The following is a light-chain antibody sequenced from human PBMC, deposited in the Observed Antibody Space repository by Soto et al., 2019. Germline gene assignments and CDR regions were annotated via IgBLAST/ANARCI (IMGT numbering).Light chain of an antibody. Sequence: HSVLTQPPSVSAAPGQKVTISCSGSSSNIGNNYVSWYQQLPGTAPKLLIYDNNKRPSGIPDRFSGSKSGTSGTLDITGLQTGDEADYYCATWDHSLTGEVFGGGTKLTVL. CDR2: DNN. CDR3: ATWDHSLTGEV. CDR1: SSNIGNNY. V-gene: IGLV1-51*01. J-gene: IGLJ2*01.